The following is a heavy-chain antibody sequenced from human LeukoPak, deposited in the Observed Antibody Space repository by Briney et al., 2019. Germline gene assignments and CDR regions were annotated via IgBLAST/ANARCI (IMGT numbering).Heavy chain of an antibody. V-gene: IGHV3-23*01. Sequence: GGSLRLSCAVSGLTFSSYTMSWVRQAPGKGLEWVSTITTSDGNTYYADSVKGRFTISRDNSKNTLYLQMNSLRAEDTAVYYCAKTRPLDSSSWSHGDYWGQGTLVTVSS. CDR3: AKTRPLDSSSWSHGDY. CDR1: GLTFSSYT. J-gene: IGHJ4*02. CDR2: ITTSDGNT. D-gene: IGHD6-13*01.